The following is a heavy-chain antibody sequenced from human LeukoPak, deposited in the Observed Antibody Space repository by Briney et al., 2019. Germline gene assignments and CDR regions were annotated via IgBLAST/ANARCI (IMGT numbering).Heavy chain of an antibody. CDR2: IYYSGST. CDR1: GGSISSGGYY. V-gene: IGHV4-31*03. J-gene: IGHJ3*02. Sequence: KASQTLSLTCTVSGGSISSGGYYWSWIRQHPGKGLEWIGYIYYSGSTYYNPSLKSRVTISVDTSKNQFSLKLSSVTAADTAVYYCARDKDPPNILDAFDIWGQETMVTVSS. CDR3: ARDKDPPNILDAFDI.